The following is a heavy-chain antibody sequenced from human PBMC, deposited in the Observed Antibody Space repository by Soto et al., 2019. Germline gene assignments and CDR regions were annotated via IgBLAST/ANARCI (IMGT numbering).Heavy chain of an antibody. CDR3: ARGPYSGSGNFYY. CDR2: ISYDGSNK. Sequence: PGGSLRLSCAASGFTFSTYAMHWVRQAPGKGLEWVALISYDGSNKYYADSVKGRFTISRDNSKNTLYLQMNSLRAEDTAVYYCARGPYSGSGNFYYWGRGSLVTVSS. D-gene: IGHD5-12*01. J-gene: IGHJ4*02. CDR1: GFTFSTYA. V-gene: IGHV3-30-3*01.